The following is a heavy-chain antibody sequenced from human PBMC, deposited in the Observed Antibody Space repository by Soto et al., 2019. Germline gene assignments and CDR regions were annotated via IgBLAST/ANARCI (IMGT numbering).Heavy chain of an antibody. V-gene: IGHV3-23*01. CDR1: GFTFSSYA. J-gene: IGHJ6*02. CDR3: AKVFYDSGTTFFGVDV. D-gene: IGHD3-10*01. CDR2: ISASGGIT. Sequence: GGSLRLSCAASGFTFSSYAMTWVRQAPGKGLEWVSTISASGGITYYADSVKGRFTISRDNSKNTLYLQMNSLTAEDTAVYYCAKVFYDSGTTFFGVDVWGQGTTVTVSS.